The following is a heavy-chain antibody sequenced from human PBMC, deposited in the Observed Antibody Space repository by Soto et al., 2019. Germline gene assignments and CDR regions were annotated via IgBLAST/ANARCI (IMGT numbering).Heavy chain of an antibody. CDR2: ISSNRGSI. Sequence: GGSLRLSCSASGFTFSSYAMHWVRQAPGKGLEYVSAISSNRGSIYYADSVKGRFTLSRDNAKNSLSLQMNSLSAEDTAVYYCARARPVDYWGQGTLVTVSS. J-gene: IGHJ4*02. CDR3: ARARPVDY. V-gene: IGHV3-64*04. CDR1: GFTFSSYA.